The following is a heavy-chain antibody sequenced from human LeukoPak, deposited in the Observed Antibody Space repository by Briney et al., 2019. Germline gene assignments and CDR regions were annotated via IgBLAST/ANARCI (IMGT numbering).Heavy chain of an antibody. CDR2: INHSGST. J-gene: IGHJ3*02. Sequence: PSETQSLTCAVYGGSFSGYYWSWIRQPPGKGLEWIGEINHSGSTNYNPSLKSRVTISVDTSKNQFSLKLSSVTAADTAVYYCARVSTYYYDSSGYYGLNAFDIWGQGTMVTVSS. D-gene: IGHD3-22*01. V-gene: IGHV4-34*01. CDR3: ARVSTYYYDSSGYYGLNAFDI. CDR1: GGSFSGYY.